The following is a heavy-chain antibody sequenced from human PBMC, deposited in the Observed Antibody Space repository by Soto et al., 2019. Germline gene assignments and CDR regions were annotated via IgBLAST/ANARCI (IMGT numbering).Heavy chain of an antibody. CDR2: ICGSGST. CDR1: GGAIGSHY. J-gene: IGHJ5*02. D-gene: IGHD3-3*01. Sequence: SETLSLTXTISGGAIGSHYWTWIRQPAGKGLEWIGRICGSGSTKYNPSLQSRVTMSLDTSKNQFSLRLESVTAADTAVYYCARRQRFSDWFGPWGQGTLVTVSS. V-gene: IGHV4-4*07. CDR3: ARRQRFSDWFGP.